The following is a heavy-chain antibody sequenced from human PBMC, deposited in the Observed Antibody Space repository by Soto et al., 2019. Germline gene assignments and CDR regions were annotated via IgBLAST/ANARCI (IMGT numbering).Heavy chain of an antibody. CDR3: ARDDMTTVTTSLDP. Sequence: ASVKVSCKASGYTFTSYDINWVRQATGQGLEWMGWMNPNSGNTGYAQKFQGRVTMTRNTSTSTAYMELSSLRSEDTAVYYCARDDMTTVTTSLDPWGRGTLVTVSS. CDR1: GYTFTSYD. V-gene: IGHV1-8*01. J-gene: IGHJ5*02. CDR2: MNPNSGNT. D-gene: IGHD4-17*01.